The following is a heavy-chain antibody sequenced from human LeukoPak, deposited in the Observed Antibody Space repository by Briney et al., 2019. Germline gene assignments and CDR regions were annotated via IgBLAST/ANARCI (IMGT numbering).Heavy chain of an antibody. CDR1: GFTFRSYG. V-gene: IGHV3-33*06. D-gene: IGHD2-21*02. CDR2: IWYDGSNK. J-gene: IGHJ4*02. Sequence: GGSLRLSCAASGFTFRSYGMHWVRQAPGKGLEWVAVIWYDGSNKYYADSVKGRFTISRDNSKNTLYLQMNSLRAEDTAVYYCAKSAAEVTAMTLNYWGQGTLVTVSS. CDR3: AKSAAEVTAMTLNY.